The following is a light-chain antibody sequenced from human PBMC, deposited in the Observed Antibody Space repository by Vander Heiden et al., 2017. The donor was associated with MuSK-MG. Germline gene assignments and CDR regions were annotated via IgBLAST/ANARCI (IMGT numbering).Light chain of an antibody. V-gene: IGLV3-25*03. Sequence: SYELTQPPSVSVSPGQTARTTCSADALHTQSASWYQQKSGTAPVRCFYKDSERPAGSPERFSGSSSGTTATFTTSGVQAEDEADYYCHSADISGTWVFGGGTKLTVL. CDR2: KDS. J-gene: IGLJ3*02. CDR1: ALHTQS. CDR3: HSADISGTWV.